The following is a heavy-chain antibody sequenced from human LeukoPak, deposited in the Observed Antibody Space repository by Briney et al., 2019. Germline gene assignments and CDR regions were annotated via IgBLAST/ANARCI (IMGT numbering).Heavy chain of an antibody. CDR2: INDDGRST. CDR3: ARVRWGGLYYFDY. D-gene: IGHD3-16*01. Sequence: GGSLRLSCAASGFTFSSYWMHWVRQAPGKGLVGVSLINDDGRSTNYADSVKGRFTLSRDNAKNTLYLLINSLRAEDTAVYYCARVRWGGLYYFDYWGQGTLVTVSS. V-gene: IGHV3-74*01. CDR1: GFTFSSYW. J-gene: IGHJ4*02.